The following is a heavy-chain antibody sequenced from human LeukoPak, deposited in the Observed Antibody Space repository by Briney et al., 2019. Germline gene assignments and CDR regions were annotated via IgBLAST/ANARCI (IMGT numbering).Heavy chain of an antibody. J-gene: IGHJ4*02. CDR3: VRGNRYYDSSGYGDY. CDR1: GYXFXXYY. V-gene: IGHV1-2*02. Sequence: ASVKVSCKASGYXFXXYYMHWVRQAPGXXXXWMGWINPKSGGTNYAQKLQGRVTVTMDTSISTVYMELSRLRSDDTAVYYCVRGNRYYDSSGYGDYWGQGTLVTVSS. CDR2: INPKSGGT. D-gene: IGHD3-22*01.